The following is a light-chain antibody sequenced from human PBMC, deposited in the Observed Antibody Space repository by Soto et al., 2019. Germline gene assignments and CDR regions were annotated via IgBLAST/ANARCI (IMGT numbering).Light chain of an antibody. Sequence: QSVLTQSPSASASLGASVKLTCTLSSGHSSYAIAWHRQQPEKGPRYLMKLDSDGSHTKGDAIPDRFSGSRSGAERYLTISSLQSEDEADYYCQTWGTGSPVVFGGGTKVTVL. V-gene: IGLV4-69*01. CDR1: SGHSSYA. CDR3: QTWGTGSPVV. CDR2: LDSDGSH. J-gene: IGLJ2*01.